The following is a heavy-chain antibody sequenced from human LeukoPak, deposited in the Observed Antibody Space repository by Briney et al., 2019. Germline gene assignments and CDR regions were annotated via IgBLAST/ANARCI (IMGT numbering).Heavy chain of an antibody. V-gene: IGHV3-74*01. J-gene: IGHJ6*02. CDR1: GLTVSSYW. Sequence: PGGSLRLSCAASGLTVSSYWMHWVRQAPGKGLVWVSRINSDGSSTSYADSVKGRFTISRDNAKNTLYLQMNSLRAEDTAVYYCARAAYSSGWYGSRVGYYYGMDVWGQGTTVTVSS. CDR3: ARAAYSSGWYGSRVGYYYGMDV. CDR2: INSDGSST. D-gene: IGHD6-19*01.